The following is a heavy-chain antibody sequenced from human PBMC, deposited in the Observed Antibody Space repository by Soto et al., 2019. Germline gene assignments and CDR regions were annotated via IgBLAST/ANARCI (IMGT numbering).Heavy chain of an antibody. CDR3: ARSTTETTEGYYFDY. CDR1: GGTFTSYA. Sequence: QVQLVQSGAEVKKPGSSVKVSCKASGGTFTSYAISWVRQAPGQGLEWMGGIIPIFGTENYAQKFQGRVTITADESTSTAYMELSSLRSEDTAVYYCARSTTETTEGYYFDYWGQGTLVTVSS. V-gene: IGHV1-69*12. CDR2: IIPIFGTE. D-gene: IGHD4-17*01. J-gene: IGHJ4*02.